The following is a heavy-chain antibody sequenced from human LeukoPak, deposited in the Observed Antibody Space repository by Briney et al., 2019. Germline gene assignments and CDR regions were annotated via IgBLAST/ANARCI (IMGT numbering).Heavy chain of an antibody. CDR1: GYTFTSYG. J-gene: IGHJ4*02. D-gene: IGHD6-19*01. V-gene: IGHV1-69*04. CDR3: ARTPLKAVNFDF. Sequence: SVKVSCKASGYTFTSYGISWVRQAPGQGVEWMGRIIPILGTANYAQRFQGRVTITADMSTSTAYMELSSLRSDDTAVYFCARTPLKAVNFDFWGQGTLVTVSS. CDR2: IIPILGTA.